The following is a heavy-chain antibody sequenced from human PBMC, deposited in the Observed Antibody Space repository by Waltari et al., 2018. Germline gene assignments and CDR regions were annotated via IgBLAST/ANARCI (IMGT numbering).Heavy chain of an antibody. Sequence: QVQLQQWGAGLLKPSETLSLTCAVYGGSFSGYYWSWIRQPPGKGLEWIGRIYTSGSTNYNPSLKSRVTISVDTSKNQFSLKLSSVTAADTAVYYCARARVGVRAFDIWGQGTMVTVSS. J-gene: IGHJ3*02. CDR2: IYTSGST. V-gene: IGHV4-59*10. D-gene: IGHD1-26*01. CDR1: GGSFSGYY. CDR3: ARARVGVRAFDI.